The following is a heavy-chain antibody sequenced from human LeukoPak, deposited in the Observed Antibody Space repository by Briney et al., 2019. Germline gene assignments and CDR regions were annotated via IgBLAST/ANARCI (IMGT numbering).Heavy chain of an antibody. J-gene: IGHJ4*02. CDR1: GGSFSGYY. CDR3: AIPALCGGDCYHAYYFDY. Sequence: SETLSLTCAVYGGSFSGYYWSWIRQPPGKGLEWIGEINHSGSTNYNPSLKSRVTISVDTSKNQFSLKLSSVTAADTAVYYCAIPALCGGDCYHAYYFDYWGQGTLVTVSS. D-gene: IGHD2-21*02. V-gene: IGHV4-34*01. CDR2: INHSGST.